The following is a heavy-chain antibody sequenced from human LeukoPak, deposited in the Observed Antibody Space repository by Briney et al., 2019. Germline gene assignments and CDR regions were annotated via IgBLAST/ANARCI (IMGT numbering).Heavy chain of an antibody. CDR2: INSEGSST. V-gene: IGHV3-74*01. J-gene: IGHJ6*02. CDR3: ARDLNV. Sequence: PGGSLRLSCAASGFTFSSYWMHWVRQAPGKGLVWVSGINSEGSSTTYADSVKGRFTISRDNAKSTLYLQMNSLRAEDTAVYYCARDLNVWGQGTTVTVSS. CDR1: GFTFSSYW.